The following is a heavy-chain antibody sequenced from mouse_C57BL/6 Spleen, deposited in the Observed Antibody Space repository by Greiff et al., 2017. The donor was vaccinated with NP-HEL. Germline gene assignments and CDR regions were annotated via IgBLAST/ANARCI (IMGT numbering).Heavy chain of an antibody. CDR3: AMEYYYCSPFWYFDV. CDR1: GYTFTSYW. J-gene: IGHJ1*03. CDR2: IHPSDSDT. D-gene: IGHD1-1*01. Sequence: QVQLQQPGAELVKPGASVKVSFKASGYTFTSYWMHWVKQRPGQGLEWIGRIHPSDSDTNYNQKFKGKATLTVDKSSSTAYMRLSSLTSEDSAVYYCAMEYYYCSPFWYFDVWGTGTTVTVSS. V-gene: IGHV1-74*01.